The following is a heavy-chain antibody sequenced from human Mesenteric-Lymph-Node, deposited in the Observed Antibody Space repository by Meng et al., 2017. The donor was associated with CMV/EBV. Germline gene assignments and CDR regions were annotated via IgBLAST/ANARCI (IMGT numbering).Heavy chain of an antibody. V-gene: IGHV3-30-3*01. J-gene: IGHJ4*02. CDR1: GFTFSSYA. Sequence: GESLKISCAASGFTFSSYAMHWVRQAPGKGLEWVAVISYDGSNKYYADSVKGRFTISRDNSKNTLYLQMNSLRDEDTAVYYCARENPLSPYYFDYWGQGTLVTVSS. CDR3: ARENPLSPYYFDY. CDR2: ISYDGSNK.